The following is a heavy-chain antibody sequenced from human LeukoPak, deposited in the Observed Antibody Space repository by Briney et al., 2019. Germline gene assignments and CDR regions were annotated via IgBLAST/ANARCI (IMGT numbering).Heavy chain of an antibody. Sequence: GGSLRLSCAASGFTFATYAMSWVRQAPGKGLEYVSVLYDSGDTYYAESVKSRFTISRDNSKNTVYLQMNSLRVEDTAVYYCARAAYDSGGYTANHDFWGQGTLVTVSS. CDR1: GFTFATYA. CDR2: LYDSGDT. D-gene: IGHD3-22*01. J-gene: IGHJ4*02. V-gene: IGHV3-23*05. CDR3: ARAAYDSGGYTANHDF.